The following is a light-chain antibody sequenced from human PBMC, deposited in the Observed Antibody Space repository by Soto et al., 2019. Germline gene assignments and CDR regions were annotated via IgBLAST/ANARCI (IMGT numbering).Light chain of an antibody. CDR2: DVS. Sequence: HSTLTHPASVSWTPGQSVTISCTGTSSDVGGYNYVSWYQQHPGKAPKLMIYDVSNRPSGVSNRFSGSKSGNTASLTISGLQAEDEADYYCSSYTSSSTRVFGTGTKVTVL. CDR3: SSYTSSSTRV. J-gene: IGLJ1*01. V-gene: IGLV2-14*01. CDR1: SSDVGGYNY.